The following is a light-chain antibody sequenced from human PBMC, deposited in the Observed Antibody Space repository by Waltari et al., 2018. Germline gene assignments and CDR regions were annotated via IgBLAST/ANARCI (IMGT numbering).Light chain of an antibody. J-gene: IGKJ1*01. V-gene: IGKV3-20*01. CDR3: QKYDRLPAT. CDR1: QSVSRF. CDR2: CAS. Sequence: EIVLTQSPGTLSLSPGERGTLSCRASQSVSRFLAWYQQNPGQAPRPLIYCASTRATGIPDRFSGSGSGTDFSLTISRLEPEDFAVYYCQKYDRLPATFGQGTKVEIK.